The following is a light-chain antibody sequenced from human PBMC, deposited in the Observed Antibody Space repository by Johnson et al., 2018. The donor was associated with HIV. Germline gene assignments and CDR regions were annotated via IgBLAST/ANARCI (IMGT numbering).Light chain of an antibody. CDR3: GTWDSSLSAGV. J-gene: IGLJ1*01. Sequence: QPVLTQPPSVSAAPGQKVTISCSGNSSNIENNYVSWYQQLPGTAPKLLIYDNNKRPSRIPDRFSGSKSGTSAALGITGVQTGEEADYYCGTWDSSLSAGVFGTGTTLTVL. CDR1: SSNIENNY. CDR2: DNN. V-gene: IGLV1-51*01.